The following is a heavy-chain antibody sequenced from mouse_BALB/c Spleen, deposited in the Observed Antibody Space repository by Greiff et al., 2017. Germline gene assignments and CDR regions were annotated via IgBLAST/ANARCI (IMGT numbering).Heavy chain of an antibody. D-gene: IGHD1-1*01. J-gene: IGHJ3*01. CDR1: GYTFTDYA. V-gene: IGHV1S137*01. Sequence: VQLQESGAELVRPGVSVKISCKGSGYTFTDYAMHWVKQSHAKSLEWIGVISTYYGDASYNQKFKGKATMTVDKSSSTAYMELARLTSEDSAIYYCAREDYYGSRAWFAYWGQGTLVTVSA. CDR2: ISTYYGDA. CDR3: AREDYYGSRAWFAY.